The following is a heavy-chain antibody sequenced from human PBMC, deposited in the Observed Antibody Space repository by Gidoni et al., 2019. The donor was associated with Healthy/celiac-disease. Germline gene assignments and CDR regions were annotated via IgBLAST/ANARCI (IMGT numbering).Heavy chain of an antibody. V-gene: IGHV3-30*18. D-gene: IGHD6-19*01. CDR2: ISYDGSNK. CDR1: GFTFRSYG. Sequence: QVQLVESGGGVVQPGRSLRLSCAASGFTFRSYGMHWVRQAPGKGLEWVAVISYDGSNKYYADSVKGRFTISRDNSKNTLYLQMNSLRAEDTAVYYCAKDLLAGTIGYWGQGTLVTVSS. CDR3: AKDLLAGTIGY. J-gene: IGHJ4*02.